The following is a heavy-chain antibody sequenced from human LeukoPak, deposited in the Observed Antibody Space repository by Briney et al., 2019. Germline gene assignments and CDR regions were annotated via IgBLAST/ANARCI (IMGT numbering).Heavy chain of an antibody. CDR2: INPNSGNT. V-gene: IGHV1-8*03. CDR1: GYTFTSYG. CDR3: ARELRYYYYMDV. Sequence: ASVKVSCKASGYTFTSYGISWVRQAPGQGLEWMGWINPNSGNTGYAQKFQGRVTITRNTSISTAYMELSSLRSEDTAVYYCARELRYYYYMDVWGKGTTVTVSS. D-gene: IGHD1-1*01. J-gene: IGHJ6*03.